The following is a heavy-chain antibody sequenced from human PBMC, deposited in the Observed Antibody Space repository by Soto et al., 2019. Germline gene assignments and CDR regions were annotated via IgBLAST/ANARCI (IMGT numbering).Heavy chain of an antibody. J-gene: IGHJ4*02. CDR1: GITVNTNS. D-gene: IGHD6-13*01. V-gene: IGHV3-66*01. CDR3: ARDFGSTWYVFDY. CDR2: IYGDGTT. Sequence: EVQLVQSGGDLVQPGGCLRLSCAVSGITVNTNSMSWVRQAPGQGLEWVSVIYGDGTTYYADSVKGRFTIPRDLSKNSLHLQMNSLRGEDTAVYYCARDFGSTWYVFDYWGQGTLVTVSS.